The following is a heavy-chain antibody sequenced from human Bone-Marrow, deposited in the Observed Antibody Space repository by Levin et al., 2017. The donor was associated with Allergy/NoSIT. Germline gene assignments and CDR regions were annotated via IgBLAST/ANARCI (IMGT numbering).Heavy chain of an antibody. D-gene: IGHD3-16*01. CDR3: TSDLGGLPSGHAFDI. J-gene: IGHJ3*02. Sequence: KPGGSLRLSCAASGFTFNNAWMSWVRQAPGKGLEWVGRIKSKTDGGTTDYAAPVKGRFTISRDDSKNTLYLQINSLKAEDTALYYCTSDLGGLPSGHAFDIWGQGTMVTVSS. V-gene: IGHV3-15*01. CDR1: GFTFNNAW. CDR2: IKSKTDGGTT.